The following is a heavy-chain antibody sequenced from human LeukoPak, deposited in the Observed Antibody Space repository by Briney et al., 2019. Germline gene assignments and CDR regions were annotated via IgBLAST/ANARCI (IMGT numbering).Heavy chain of an antibody. CDR1: GGSISSGTDY. Sequence: SETLSLTCAVAGGSISSGTDYGSWIRQPAGKGLEWIERSDPSGSTNFNPSVMIRVTVSIDTSKNQFSLTLTSVTAADTAIYYCARTLHPPNLNWYFDSWGQGILVTVSS. D-gene: IGHD1-1*01. J-gene: IGHJ4*02. CDR2: SDPSGST. CDR3: ARTLHPPNLNWYFDS. V-gene: IGHV4-61*02.